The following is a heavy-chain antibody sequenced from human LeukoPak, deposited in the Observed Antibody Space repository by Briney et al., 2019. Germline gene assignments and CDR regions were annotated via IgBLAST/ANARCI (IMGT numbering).Heavy chain of an antibody. J-gene: IGHJ4*02. CDR2: IYYSGST. D-gene: IGHD2-2*01. CDR1: GGSISTYY. Sequence: SETLSLTCTVSGGSISTYYWSWIRQPPGKGLEWIGYIYYSGSTNYNPSLKSRVTISLDTSKNLFSLKLSSVTAADTAVYYCARGLPAAINDCWGQGTLVTVSS. CDR3: ARGLPAAINDC. V-gene: IGHV4-59*08.